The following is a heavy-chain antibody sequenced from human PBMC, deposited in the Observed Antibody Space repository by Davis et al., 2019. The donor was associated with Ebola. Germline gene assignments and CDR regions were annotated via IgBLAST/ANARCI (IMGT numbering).Heavy chain of an antibody. CDR3: ARSTALYYYGMDV. D-gene: IGHD2-21*02. V-gene: IGHV3-33*01. CDR2: IWYDGSNK. Sequence: GESLKISCAASGFTVSSNYMSWVRQAPGKGLEWVAVIWYDGSNKYYADSVKGRFTISRDNTKNSLYLQMYSLRTEDTALYYCARSTALYYYGMDVWGQGTTVTVSS. CDR1: GFTVSSNY. J-gene: IGHJ6*02.